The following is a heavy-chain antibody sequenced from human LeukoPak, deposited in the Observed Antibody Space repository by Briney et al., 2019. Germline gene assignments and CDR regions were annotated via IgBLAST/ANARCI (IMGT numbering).Heavy chain of an antibody. V-gene: IGHV3-23*01. J-gene: IGHJ4*02. CDR3: TRKGFEY. CDR1: GHTFSHSP. CDR2: ISNHGGYT. Sequence: GGSLRLSCAASGHTFSHSPMSWARQSRGKGLEWVAAISNHGGYTYYAHSVQGRVTISTDNTKNTRYLQINSLRAEDMAVCYCTRKGFEYWGQGVLLTVSS.